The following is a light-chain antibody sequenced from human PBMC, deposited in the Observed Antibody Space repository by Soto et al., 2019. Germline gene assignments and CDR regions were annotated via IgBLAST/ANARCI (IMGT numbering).Light chain of an antibody. CDR3: QQYYVSPPT. Sequence: DITMTQSPDSLAVSLGERATLNCKSSQSVLYTSNNKNYLAWYQQKPGQYPKLLIYWASTRESGVPDRFSGSGSVKDFTLSISGLQSEDVAVYYCQQYYVSPPTFGQGTKVEIK. J-gene: IGKJ1*01. V-gene: IGKV4-1*01. CDR2: WAS. CDR1: QSVLYTSNNKNY.